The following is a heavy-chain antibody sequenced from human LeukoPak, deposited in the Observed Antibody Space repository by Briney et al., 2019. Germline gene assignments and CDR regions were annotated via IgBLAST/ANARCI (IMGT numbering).Heavy chain of an antibody. Sequence: PSETLSLTCTVSGGSISSYYWSWIRQPPGKGLEWIGYIYYSGSTNYNPSLKSRVTISVDTSKNQFSLKLSSVTAADTAVYYCARLWAGEYQLLYWDYYYYYGMDVWGQGTTVTVSS. CDR2: IYYSGST. D-gene: IGHD2-2*02. CDR1: GGSISSYY. V-gene: IGHV4-59*08. CDR3: ARLWAGEYQLLYWDYYYYYGMDV. J-gene: IGHJ6*02.